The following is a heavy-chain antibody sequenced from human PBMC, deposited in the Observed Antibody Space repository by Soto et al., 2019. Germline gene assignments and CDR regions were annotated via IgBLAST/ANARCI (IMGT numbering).Heavy chain of an antibody. CDR3: ATITRGYPSAPRGY. Sequence: QVHLVESGGGVVQPGRSLRLSCAASGFTLSDYGMHWVRQAPGKGLEWVAVIWYDGSKKYYADSVKGRFTISRDNSKNTLYLQMNTLKAEDTAVYYCATITRGYPSAPRGYCGQGTLGTVTS. J-gene: IGHJ4*02. V-gene: IGHV3-33*01. D-gene: IGHD5-18*01. CDR1: GFTLSDYG. CDR2: IWYDGSKK.